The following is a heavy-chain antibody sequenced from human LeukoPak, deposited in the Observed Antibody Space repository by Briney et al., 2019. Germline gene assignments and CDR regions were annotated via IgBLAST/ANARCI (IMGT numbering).Heavy chain of an antibody. V-gene: IGHV1-24*01. CDR1: GYTLTELS. J-gene: IGHJ5*02. D-gene: IGHD4-23*01. CDR2: FDPEDGET. Sequence: ASVKVSCKVSGYTLTELSIHWVRQAPGKGLEWMGGFDPEDGETIYAQKFQGRVTMTEDTSTDTAYMELSSLRSEDTAVYYCATRRFGGFKTGWFDPWGQGTLVTVSS. CDR3: ATRRFGGFKTGWFDP.